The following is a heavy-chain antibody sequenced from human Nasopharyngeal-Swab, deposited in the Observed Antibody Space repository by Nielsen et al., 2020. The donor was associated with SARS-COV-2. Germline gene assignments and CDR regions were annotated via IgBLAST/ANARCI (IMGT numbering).Heavy chain of an antibody. Sequence: LSLSCTVSGGSISSGDYYWSWIRQPPGKGLEWIGYIYYSGSTYYNPSLKSRVTISVDTSKNQFSLKLSSVTAADTAVYYCARDSLGTYYHYFDYWGQGTLVTVSS. CDR1: GGSISSGDYY. CDR2: IYYSGST. J-gene: IGHJ4*02. CDR3: ARDSLGTYYHYFDY. D-gene: IGHD3-22*01. V-gene: IGHV4-30-4*01.